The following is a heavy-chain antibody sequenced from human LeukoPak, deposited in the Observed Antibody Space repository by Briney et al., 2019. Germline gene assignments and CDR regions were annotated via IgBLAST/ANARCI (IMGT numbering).Heavy chain of an antibody. CDR3: ARDFSSYDFWSGYPAWYYGMDV. CDR1: GFTFSSYG. J-gene: IGHJ6*02. CDR2: IWYDGSNK. D-gene: IGHD3-3*01. V-gene: IGHV3-33*01. Sequence: PGGSLRLSCAASGFTFSSYGMHWVRQAPGEGLEWVAVIWYDGSNKYYADSVKGRFTISRDNSKNTLYLQMNSLRAEDTAVYYCARDFSSYDFWSGYPAWYYGMDVWGQGTTVTVSS.